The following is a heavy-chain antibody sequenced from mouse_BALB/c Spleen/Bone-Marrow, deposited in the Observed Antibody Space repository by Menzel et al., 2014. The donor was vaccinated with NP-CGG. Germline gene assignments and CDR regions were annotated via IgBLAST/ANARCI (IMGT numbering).Heavy chain of an antibody. CDR1: EFSLTSYG. CDR3: ARGGSSRAWFAY. J-gene: IGHJ3*01. CDR2: IWAGGST. V-gene: IGHV2-9*02. Sequence: VKLVESGPGLVAPSQSLSITCTVFEFSLTSYGVHWVRQPPGKGLEWLGVIWAGGSTNYNSALMSRLSISKDNSKSQVFLKMNSLQTDDTAMYYCARGGSSRAWFAYWGQGTLVTVSA. D-gene: IGHD1-1*01.